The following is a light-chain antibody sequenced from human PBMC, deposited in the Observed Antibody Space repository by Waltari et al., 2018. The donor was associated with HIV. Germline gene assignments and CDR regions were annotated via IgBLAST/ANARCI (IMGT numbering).Light chain of an antibody. V-gene: IGKV4-1*01. CDR2: WAY. CDR1: QSVLYTSNNKNY. Sequence: IVMTQSPDSLPVSLGERATIHCKSSQSVLYTSNNKNYLAWYRQRPGQPPKLLIYWAYTRESGVPDRVSGSGSGTDFTLTISSLQAEDVAVYFCQQYHSFPYTFGQGTKLEI. CDR3: QQYHSFPYT. J-gene: IGKJ2*01.